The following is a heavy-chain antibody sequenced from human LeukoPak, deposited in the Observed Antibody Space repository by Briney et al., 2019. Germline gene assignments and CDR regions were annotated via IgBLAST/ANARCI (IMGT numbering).Heavy chain of an antibody. V-gene: IGHV4-4*07. Sequence: SETLSLTCTVSGGSISSYYWSWIRQPAGKGLEWIGCIDTSGNTNYKPSLKSRVTMSVDTSKNQFPLKLNSVTAADTAVYYCARVSSSWCQDWYFDLWGRGTLVTVSS. CDR3: ARVSSSWCQDWYFDL. CDR2: IDTSGNT. J-gene: IGHJ2*01. D-gene: IGHD6-13*01. CDR1: GGSISSYY.